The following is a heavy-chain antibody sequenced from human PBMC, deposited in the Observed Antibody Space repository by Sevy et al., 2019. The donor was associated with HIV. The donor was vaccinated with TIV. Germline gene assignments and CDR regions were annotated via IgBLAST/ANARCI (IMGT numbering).Heavy chain of an antibody. J-gene: IGHJ4*02. CDR3: ASYWNLDY. CDR1: GFTFSSYA. D-gene: IGHD1-1*01. Sequence: GGSLRLSCAASGFTFSSYAMSWVRQAPGKGLEWVSAISNSGGSTYYTDSVKGRFTISRDNSKNTLYLQMISLRAEDTAVYNCASYWNLDYWGQGTLVTVSS. CDR2: ISNSGGST. V-gene: IGHV3-23*01.